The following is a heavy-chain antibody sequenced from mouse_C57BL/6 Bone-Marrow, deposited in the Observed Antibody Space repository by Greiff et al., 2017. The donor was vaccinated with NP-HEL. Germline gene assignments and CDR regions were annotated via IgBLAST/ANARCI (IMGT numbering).Heavy chain of an antibody. Sequence: EVQLQQSGPVLVKPGASVKMSCKASGYTFTDYYMNWVKQSHGKSLEWIGVINPYNGGTSYNQKFKGKATLTVDKSSSTAYMELNSLTSEDSAVYYCARERVYYGSSHWYFDVWGTGTTVTVSS. J-gene: IGHJ1*03. CDR2: INPYNGGT. D-gene: IGHD1-1*01. CDR1: GYTFTDYY. V-gene: IGHV1-19*01. CDR3: ARERVYYGSSHWYFDV.